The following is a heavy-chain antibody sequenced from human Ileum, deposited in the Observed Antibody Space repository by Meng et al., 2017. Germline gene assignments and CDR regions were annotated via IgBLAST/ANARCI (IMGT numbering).Heavy chain of an antibody. D-gene: IGHD3-10*01. Sequence: ASVKVSCKASGYTFTSYGITWVRQAPGQGREWMGWISAYNGNTNYAQKLQGRVTMTTDTSTSTAYMELRSLRSDDTAVYYCARAPLILWFGALSSYYYGMDVWGQGTTVTVSS. V-gene: IGHV1-18*01. CDR1: GYTFTSYG. CDR3: ARAPLILWFGALSSYYYGMDV. CDR2: ISAYNGNT. J-gene: IGHJ6*02.